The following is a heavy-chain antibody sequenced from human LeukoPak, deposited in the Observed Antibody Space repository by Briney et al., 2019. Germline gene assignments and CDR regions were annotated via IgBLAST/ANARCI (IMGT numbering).Heavy chain of an antibody. CDR3: ARAAYSSTWYSRYFDL. Sequence: GGSLRLSYAASGFTFSTYCMSWVRQAPGEGLEWVANINQDGSEKYYVDSVKGRFTISRDNAKNSLYLQMNSLRAGDTAVYYCARAAYSSTWYSRYFDLWGRGTLVTVSS. V-gene: IGHV3-7*01. CDR2: INQDGSEK. CDR1: GFTFSTYC. D-gene: IGHD6-13*01. J-gene: IGHJ2*01.